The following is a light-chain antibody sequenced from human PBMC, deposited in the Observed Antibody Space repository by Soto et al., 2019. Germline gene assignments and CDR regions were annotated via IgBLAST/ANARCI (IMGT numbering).Light chain of an antibody. J-gene: IGKJ4*01. CDR3: QQRSNWPLT. V-gene: IGKV3-11*01. Sequence: EIWFTQSPATRSLSPGERATLSCRASQSVSSYLAWYQQKPGQAPRLLIYDASNRATGIPARFSGSGSGTDFTLTISSLEPEDFAVYYCQQRSNWPLTFGGGTKVDIK. CDR1: QSVSSY. CDR2: DAS.